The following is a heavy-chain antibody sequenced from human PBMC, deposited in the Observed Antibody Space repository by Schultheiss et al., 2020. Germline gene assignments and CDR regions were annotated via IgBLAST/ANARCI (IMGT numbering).Heavy chain of an antibody. CDR3: ARGRCRVPAATHAYYYYGMDV. CDR2: IYYSGST. D-gene: IGHD2-2*01. Sequence: GSLRLSCSASGFTFSGSGIHWVRQASGKGLEWIGSIYYSGSTYYNPSLKSRVTISVDTSKNQFSLKLSSVTAADTAVYYCARGRCRVPAATHAYYYYGMDVWGQGTTVTVS. CDR1: GFTFSGSGIH. V-gene: IGHV4-39*01. J-gene: IGHJ6*02.